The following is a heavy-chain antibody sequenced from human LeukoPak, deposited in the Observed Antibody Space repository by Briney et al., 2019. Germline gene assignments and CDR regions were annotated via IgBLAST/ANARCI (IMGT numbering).Heavy chain of an antibody. D-gene: IGHD5-18*01. V-gene: IGHV4-59*08. CDR3: ARPDPATGAFDI. J-gene: IGHJ3*02. CDR1: GASISSYY. CDR2: IYYSGST. Sequence: SETLSLTCTVSGASISSYYWSWIRQPPGKGLEWIGYIYYSGSTNYNPSLKSRVTISVDTSKNQFSLKLSSVTAADTAVYYCARPDPATGAFDIWGQGTMVTVSS.